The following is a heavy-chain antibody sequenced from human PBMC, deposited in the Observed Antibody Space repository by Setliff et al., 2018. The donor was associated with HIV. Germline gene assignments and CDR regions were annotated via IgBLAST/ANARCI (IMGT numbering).Heavy chain of an antibody. D-gene: IGHD6-6*01. CDR2: ISSTSSYI. Sequence: GGSLRLSCAASRFTFSTYSMTWVRQAPGKGLEWVSSISSTSSYIYYADSVKGRFTISRDNAKNTLYLQMNSLRAEDTAVYYCARVVEYRTYYFDYWGQGTLVTVSS. CDR1: RFTFSTYS. CDR3: ARVVEYRTYYFDY. J-gene: IGHJ4*02. V-gene: IGHV3-21*01.